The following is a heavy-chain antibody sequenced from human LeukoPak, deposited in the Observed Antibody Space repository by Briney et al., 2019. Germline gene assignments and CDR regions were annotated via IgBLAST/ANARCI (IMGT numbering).Heavy chain of an antibody. CDR2: ISSSSSTI. CDR3: ARDLRITIFGVQPG. D-gene: IGHD3-3*01. J-gene: IGHJ4*02. V-gene: IGHV3-48*01. CDR1: GFTFSNYG. Sequence: GGSLRLSCAASGFTFSNYGMHWVRQAPGKGLEWVSYISSSSSTIYYADSVKGRFTISRDNAKNSLYLQMNSLRAEDTAVYYCARDLRITIFGVQPGWGQGTLVTVSS.